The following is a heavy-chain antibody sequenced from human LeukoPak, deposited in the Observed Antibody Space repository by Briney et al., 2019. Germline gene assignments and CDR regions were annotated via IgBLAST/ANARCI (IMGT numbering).Heavy chain of an antibody. J-gene: IGHJ4*02. CDR3: ARSVDGYNFGY. Sequence: PSETLSLTCTVSGGSISSYYWSWIRQPPGXGLEWIGYIYYSGSTNYNPSLKSRVTISVDTSKNQFSLKLSSVTAADTAVYYCARSVDGYNFGYWGQGTLVTVSS. CDR2: IYYSGST. CDR1: GGSISSYY. V-gene: IGHV4-59*08. D-gene: IGHD5-24*01.